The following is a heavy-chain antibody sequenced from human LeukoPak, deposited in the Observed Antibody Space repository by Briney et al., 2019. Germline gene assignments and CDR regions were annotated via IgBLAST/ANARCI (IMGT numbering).Heavy chain of an antibody. CDR1: GFTFSSYE. V-gene: IGHV4-39*01. CDR2: IYYSGST. J-gene: IGHJ6*03. D-gene: IGHD3-10*01. Sequence: PGGSLRLSCAASGFTFSSYEMNWVRQPPGKGLEWIGSIYYSGSTYYNPSLKSRVTISVDTSKNQFSLQLNSVTPEDTAVYYCARVGEVIITGYYYYYMDVWGKGTTVTVSS. CDR3: ARVGEVIITGYYYYYMDV.